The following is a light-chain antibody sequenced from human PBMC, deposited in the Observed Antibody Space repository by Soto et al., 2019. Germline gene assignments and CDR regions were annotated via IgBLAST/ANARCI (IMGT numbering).Light chain of an antibody. CDR3: QQYEISPLT. V-gene: IGKV1-5*03. CDR1: QTINTW. Sequence: IPMTQSPSTLSASVGDRVTITCRASQTINTWVAWYQQRPGKAPQLLIYEASSLEPGVPSRFGGSGSGTDFTLTISSLQPDDFATYYCQQYEISPLTFGGGTHVE. J-gene: IGKJ4*01. CDR2: EAS.